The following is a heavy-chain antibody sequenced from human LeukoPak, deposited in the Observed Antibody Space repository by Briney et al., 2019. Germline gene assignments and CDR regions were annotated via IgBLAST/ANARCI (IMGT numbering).Heavy chain of an antibody. J-gene: IGHJ4*02. CDR2: INHSRST. CDR3: ARGKTPYRFDY. Sequence: SETLSLACAVYGGSFSGYYWSWIRQPPGKGLEWIGEINHSRSTNYNPSLKSRVTISVDTSKNQFSLKLSSVTAADTAVYYCARGKTPYRFDYWGQGTLVTVSS. CDR1: GGSFSGYY. D-gene: IGHD1-26*01. V-gene: IGHV4-34*01.